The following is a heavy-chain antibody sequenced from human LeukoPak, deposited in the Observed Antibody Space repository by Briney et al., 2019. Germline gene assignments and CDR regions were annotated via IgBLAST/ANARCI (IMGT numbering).Heavy chain of an antibody. D-gene: IGHD3-3*01. J-gene: IGHJ4*02. CDR2: ISKDGSER. V-gene: IGHV3-7*01. CDR3: ARDAEWSIDY. Sequence: PGGSLRLSCEASGFTFSSHWMRWARQAPGKGLEWVADISKDGSERNYVASVKGRFSISRDNAKNSLYLQMNSLRADDTAVYYCARDAEWSIDYWGQGTLVTVSS. CDR1: GFTFSSHW.